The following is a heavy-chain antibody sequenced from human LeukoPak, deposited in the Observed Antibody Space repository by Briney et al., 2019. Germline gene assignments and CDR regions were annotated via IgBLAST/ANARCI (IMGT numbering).Heavy chain of an antibody. CDR1: GGSISSYY. Sequence: SETLSLTCTVSGGSISSYYWSWIRQPPGNGLEWIGYIYYSGSTNYNPSLKSRVTISVDTSKNQFFLQLSSVTAADTAVYYCARAGGYSSYERGGDFDYWGQGTLVTVSS. CDR3: ARAGGYSSYERGGDFDY. D-gene: IGHD4-11*01. V-gene: IGHV4-59*01. J-gene: IGHJ4*02. CDR2: IYYSGST.